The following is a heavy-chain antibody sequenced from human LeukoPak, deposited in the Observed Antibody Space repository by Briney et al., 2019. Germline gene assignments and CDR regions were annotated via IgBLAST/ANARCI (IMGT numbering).Heavy chain of an antibody. CDR2: IYYSGST. Sequence: PSETLSLTCTVSGGSISSYYWSWIRQPPGKGLEWIGYIYYSGSTNYNPSLKSRVTISVDTSKNQFSLKLSSVTAADTAVYYCARTYDYQYGMDVRGQGTTVTVSS. CDR1: GGSISSYY. D-gene: IGHD2-2*01. J-gene: IGHJ6*02. CDR3: ARTYDYQYGMDV. V-gene: IGHV4-59*01.